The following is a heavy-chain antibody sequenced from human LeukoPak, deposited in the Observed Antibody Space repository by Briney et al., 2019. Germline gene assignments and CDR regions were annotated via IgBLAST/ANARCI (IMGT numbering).Heavy chain of an antibody. D-gene: IGHD6-19*01. J-gene: IGHJ4*02. Sequence: GGSLRLSCVPSGYTVSSNYMSWVRQAPGKGLEWVSVIYSGGSTYYADSVNGRFTISRDNSKNTLYLQMNSLRAEDTAVYYCARGRRSGWYVYFDYWGQGTLVTVSS. CDR1: GYTVSSNY. CDR3: ARGRRSGWYVYFDY. CDR2: IYSGGST. V-gene: IGHV3-66*02.